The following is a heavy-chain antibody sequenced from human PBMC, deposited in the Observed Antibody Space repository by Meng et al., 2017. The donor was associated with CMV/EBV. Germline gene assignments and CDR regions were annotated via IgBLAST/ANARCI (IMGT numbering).Heavy chain of an antibody. CDR3: ARGRIWNYYDSSGYNFDY. J-gene: IGHJ4*02. V-gene: IGHV1-69*01. Sequence: QVPPMQLLSQLRTRDSSVRVSCKSSRVTFSSYPISWVRQAPGQGLEWKGGIIPIFGTANYAQKFQDRVTITADESTNTAYMELSSLRSEDTAVYCCARGRIWNYYDSSGYNFDYWGQGTLVTVSS. D-gene: IGHD3-22*01. CDR2: IIPIFGTA. CDR1: RVTFSSYP.